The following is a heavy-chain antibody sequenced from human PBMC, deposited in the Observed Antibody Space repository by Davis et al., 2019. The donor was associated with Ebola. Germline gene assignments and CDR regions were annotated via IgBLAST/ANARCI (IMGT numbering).Heavy chain of an antibody. CDR3: ARERGRIPGRPDGMDV. D-gene: IGHD1-20*01. Sequence: GESLKISCIGSGFTFSDYEFNWIRLAPGKGLEWVSYISESGAGVKYADSVRGRFIISRDNAKNSLYLQMNSLRAEDTAVYYCARERGRIPGRPDGMDVWGQGTIVTVSS. V-gene: IGHV3-11*04. CDR1: GFTFSDYE. J-gene: IGHJ6*02. CDR2: ISESGAGV.